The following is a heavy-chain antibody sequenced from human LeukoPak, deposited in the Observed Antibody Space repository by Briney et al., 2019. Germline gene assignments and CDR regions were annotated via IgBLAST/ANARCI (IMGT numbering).Heavy chain of an antibody. V-gene: IGHV1-8*03. CDR1: GYTFTSYD. D-gene: IGHD5-18*01. J-gene: IGHJ5*02. CDR2: MNPNSGNT. CDR3: ARGRIQGNWFDP. Sequence: ASVKVSCKASGYTFTSYDINWVRQATGQGLEWMGWMNPNSGNTGYAQKFQGRVTITRNTSISTAYMELSSLRSEDTAVYYCARGRIQGNWFDPWGQGTLVTVSS.